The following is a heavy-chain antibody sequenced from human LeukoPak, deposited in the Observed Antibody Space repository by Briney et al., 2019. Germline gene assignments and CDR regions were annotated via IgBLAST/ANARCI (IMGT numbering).Heavy chain of an antibody. CDR1: GFTFSTYG. CDR3: AKGQSTIATRSFDS. Sequence: QAGGSLRLSCAASGFTFSTYGMNWVRQAPGKGLEWVSTIGTNSANTYYTDSVKGRFTISRDNSKDTLFMQMNSLRAEDTAVYYCAKGQSTIATRSFDSWGQGTLVTVSS. J-gene: IGHJ4*02. CDR2: IGTNSANT. V-gene: IGHV3-23*01. D-gene: IGHD6-6*01.